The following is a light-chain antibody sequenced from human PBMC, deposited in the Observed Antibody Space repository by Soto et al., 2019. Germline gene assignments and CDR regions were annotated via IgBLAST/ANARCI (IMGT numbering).Light chain of an antibody. J-gene: IGLJ2*01. CDR1: SSDVGGYNY. V-gene: IGLV2-8*01. Sequence: QSALTQPPSASGSPGQSVTISCTGTSSDVGGYNYVSWYQQHPGKAPKLMIYEVSKLPSGVPDRFSGSKSGSTASLTVSGLQAEDEANYYCSSYAGSNNLVFGGGTKLTVL. CDR2: EVS. CDR3: SSYAGSNNLV.